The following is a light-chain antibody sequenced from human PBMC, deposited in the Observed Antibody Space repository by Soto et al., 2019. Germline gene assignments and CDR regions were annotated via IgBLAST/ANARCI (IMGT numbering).Light chain of an antibody. V-gene: IGKV4-1*01. Sequence: DIVMTQSPDSLAVSLGERATINCKSSQSVFYSSNNKNYLAWYQQKAGQPPKLLFYWASTRESGVPDRFSGSGSGADFTLTITNLQAEDKAVYYCQQYYAIPHTFGQGTKLEIK. CDR3: QQYYAIPHT. CDR1: QSVFYSSNNKNY. CDR2: WAS. J-gene: IGKJ2*01.